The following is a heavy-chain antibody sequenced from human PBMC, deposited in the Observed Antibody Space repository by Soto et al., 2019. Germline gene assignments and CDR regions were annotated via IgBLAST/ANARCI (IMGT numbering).Heavy chain of an antibody. J-gene: IGHJ6*03. Sequence: GGSLRLSCAASGFTFSSYGMHWVRQAPGKGLEWVAVISYDGSNKYYADSVKGRFTISRDNSKNTLYLQMNSLRAEDTAVYYCAKDGRGYCSSTSCPERYYYMDVWGKGTTVTVSS. V-gene: IGHV3-30*18. CDR2: ISYDGSNK. CDR3: AKDGRGYCSSTSCPERYYYMDV. CDR1: GFTFSSYG. D-gene: IGHD2-2*01.